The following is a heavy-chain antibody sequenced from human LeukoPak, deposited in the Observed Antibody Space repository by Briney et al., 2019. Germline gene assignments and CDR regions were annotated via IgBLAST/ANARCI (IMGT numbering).Heavy chain of an antibody. CDR1: GYSFTSYW. CDR3: ARRRLRGGDISYFDY. CDR2: IYPGDSDT. D-gene: IGHD2-21*01. J-gene: IGHJ4*02. Sequence: GESLKISCKGSGYSFTSYWIGWVRQMPGKRLEWMGIIYPGDSDTRYSPSFQGQVTISADKSISTAYLQWSSLKASDTAMYYCARRRLRGGDISYFDYWGQGTLVTVSS. V-gene: IGHV5-51*01.